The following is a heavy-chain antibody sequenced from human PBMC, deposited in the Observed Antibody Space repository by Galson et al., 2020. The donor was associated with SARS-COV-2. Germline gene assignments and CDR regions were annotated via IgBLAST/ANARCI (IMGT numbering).Heavy chain of an antibody. V-gene: IGHV3-23*01. J-gene: IGHJ6*02. D-gene: IGHD3-9*01. CDR2: ISGSGGNT. CDR3: AKWETRYYDILTGYYGIDYYYYYGMDV. CDR1: GFTFSSYA. Sequence: GESLKISCVAPGFTFSSYAMSWVRQAPGKGLEWVSGISGSGGNTYYADSVKGRFTISRDNSKNTLYLEMNSLRAEDTAVYYCAKWETRYYDILTGYYGIDYYYYYGMDVWGQGTTVTVSS.